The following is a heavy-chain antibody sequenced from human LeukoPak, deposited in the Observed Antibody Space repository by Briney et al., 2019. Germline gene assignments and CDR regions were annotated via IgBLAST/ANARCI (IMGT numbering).Heavy chain of an antibody. Sequence: PSETLSLTCAVYGGSFSGYYWSWIRQPPGKGLEWIGEINHSGSTNYNPSLKSRVTISVDTSKNQFSLKLSSVTAADTAVYYCVRAKLYYYGSGSPRWFDPWGQGTLVTVSS. J-gene: IGHJ5*02. CDR3: VRAKLYYYGSGSPRWFDP. CDR2: INHSGST. V-gene: IGHV4-34*01. CDR1: GGSFSGYY. D-gene: IGHD3-10*01.